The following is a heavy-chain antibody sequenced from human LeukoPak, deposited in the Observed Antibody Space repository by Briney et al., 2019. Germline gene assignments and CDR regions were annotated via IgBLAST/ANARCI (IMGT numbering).Heavy chain of an antibody. CDR1: GYTFTSYY. Sequence: ASVKVSCKASGYTFTSYYMHWVRQAPGQGLEWMGIINPSGGSTSYAQKFQGRVTMTRDTSTSTVYMEVSSLRSEDTAVYYCAVGTLRNYFDYWGQGTLVSVSS. D-gene: IGHD7-27*01. V-gene: IGHV1-46*01. CDR3: AVGTLRNYFDY. CDR2: INPSGGST. J-gene: IGHJ4*02.